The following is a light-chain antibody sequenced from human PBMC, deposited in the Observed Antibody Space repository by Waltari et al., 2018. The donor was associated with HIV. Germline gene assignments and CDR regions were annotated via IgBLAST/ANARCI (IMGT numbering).Light chain of an antibody. Sequence: QPVLTQPPSASASLGASVTLTCTLSSGYSNSNVDWYEPSPGKGPRFVMRVGTGGIVGSKGDGIPDRFSVLGSGLNRYLTINNIQEEDESDYYCGADHGSGSNWVFGGGTKLTVL. V-gene: IGLV9-49*01. J-gene: IGLJ2*01. CDR3: GADHGSGSNWV. CDR1: SGYSNSN. CDR2: VGTGGIVG.